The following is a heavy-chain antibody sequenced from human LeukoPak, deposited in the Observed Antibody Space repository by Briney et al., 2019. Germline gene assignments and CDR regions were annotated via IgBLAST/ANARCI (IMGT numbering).Heavy chain of an antibody. CDR3: ARGHNYYGMDV. Sequence: ASVKVSCRASGYTFTSYDISWVRQATGQGLEWMGWMNPTSGDTEYAQKFQGRITMTMSTSISTAYMELTSLRSEDTAVYYCARGHNYYGMDVWGQGTTVTVTS. J-gene: IGHJ6*02. CDR1: GYTFTSYD. V-gene: IGHV1-8*01. CDR2: MNPTSGDT.